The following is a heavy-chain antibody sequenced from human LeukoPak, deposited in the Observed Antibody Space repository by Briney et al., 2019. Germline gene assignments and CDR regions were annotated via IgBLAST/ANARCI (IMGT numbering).Heavy chain of an antibody. V-gene: IGHV3-33*01. J-gene: IGHJ5*02. CDR2: IWYDGSNK. D-gene: IGHD3-22*01. Sequence: GGSLRLSCAASGFTFSSYGMHWVRQAPGKGLEWVAVIWYDGSNKYYADSVKGRFTISRDNSKNTLYLQMNSLRAEDTAVYYCAREEWNYYDSSGAWDLWGQGTLVTVSS. CDR1: GFTFSSYG. CDR3: AREEWNYYDSSGAWDL.